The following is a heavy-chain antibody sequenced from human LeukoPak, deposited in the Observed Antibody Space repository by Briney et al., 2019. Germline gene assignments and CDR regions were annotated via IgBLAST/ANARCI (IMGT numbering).Heavy chain of an antibody. V-gene: IGHV4-34*01. D-gene: IGHD6-13*01. Sequence: SETLSLTCAVYGGSFSGYYWSWIRQPPGKGLEWIGEINHSGSTNYNPSLKSRVTISVDTSKNQFSLKLSPVTAADTAVYYCARLNSSRYPGYFDYWGQGTLVTVSS. CDR2: INHSGST. J-gene: IGHJ4*02. CDR3: ARLNSSRYPGYFDY. CDR1: GGSFSGYY.